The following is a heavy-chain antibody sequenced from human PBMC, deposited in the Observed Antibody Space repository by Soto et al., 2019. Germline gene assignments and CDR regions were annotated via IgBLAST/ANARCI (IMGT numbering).Heavy chain of an antibody. V-gene: IGHV3-33*01. Sequence: QVQLVESGGGVVQPGRSLRLSCVASGFSFSNYGMHWVRQAPGKGLEWVAVIWYDGTNKYYGDSVKGRFTISRDNSKNTLYREKNSLRAGDTAVYYCAPDPTPSGWYKQALVFYSWGQGTLVTVSS. CDR1: GFSFSNYG. CDR2: IWYDGTNK. J-gene: IGHJ4*02. D-gene: IGHD6-19*01. CDR3: APDPTPSGWYKQALVFYS.